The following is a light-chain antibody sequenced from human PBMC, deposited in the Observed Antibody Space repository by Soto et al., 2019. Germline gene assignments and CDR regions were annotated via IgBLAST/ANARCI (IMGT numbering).Light chain of an antibody. J-gene: IGKJ5*01. CDR1: TYIGEK. CDR3: QQRSNWPIT. Sequence: EIGLTQSPATLSGSPGERVTLSWGANTYIGEKLDWYQQKPGKAPRLLIYDASNRATGIPARLSGSGSGTDFTITISSIQTEDFAVYYCQQRSNWPITFGQGTRLEIK. CDR2: DAS. V-gene: IGKV3-11*01.